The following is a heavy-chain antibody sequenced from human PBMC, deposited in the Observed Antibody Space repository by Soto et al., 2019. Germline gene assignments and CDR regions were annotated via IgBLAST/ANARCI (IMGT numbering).Heavy chain of an antibody. CDR1: GFTFSRYN. V-gene: IGHV3-48*02. CDR3: ARDHDY. Sequence: GGSLRLSCAASGFTFSRYNMDWVRQAPGKGLEWISYISSSSSTIYYADSVRGRFTISRDNAKNSLYLQMNSLRDEDTAVYYCARDHDYWGQGTLVTVSS. J-gene: IGHJ4*02. CDR2: ISSSSSTI.